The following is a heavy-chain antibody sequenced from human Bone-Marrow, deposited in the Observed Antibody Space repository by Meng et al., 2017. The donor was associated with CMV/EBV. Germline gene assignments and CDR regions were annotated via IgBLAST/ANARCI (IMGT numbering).Heavy chain of an antibody. CDR1: GGSISSSSYY. D-gene: IGHD6-13*01. CDR3: ARETAGIAAFDY. CDR2: IYYSGST. Sequence: GSLRLSCTVSGGSISSSSYYRGWIRQPPGKGLEWIGSIYYSGSTYYNPSLKSRVTISVDTSKNQFSLKLSSVAAADTAVYYCARETAGIAAFDYWGQGTRVTVSS. V-gene: IGHV4-39*07. J-gene: IGHJ4*02.